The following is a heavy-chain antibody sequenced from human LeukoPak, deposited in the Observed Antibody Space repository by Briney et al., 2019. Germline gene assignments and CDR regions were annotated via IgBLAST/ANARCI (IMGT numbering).Heavy chain of an antibody. Sequence: GASVNDSCKASGYTLTNYNISWVRQAPGQGLEWMGWINTYKGDTLYAQKLQGRVTMTADTSTNTAYMELRSLRFDDTAVYYCAREFGHCYGDNCFYFFDTWGQGFRVTVSS. D-gene: IGHD4-23*01. J-gene: IGHJ4*02. CDR1: GYTLTNYN. V-gene: IGHV1-18*01. CDR2: INTYKGDT. CDR3: AREFGHCYGDNCFYFFDT.